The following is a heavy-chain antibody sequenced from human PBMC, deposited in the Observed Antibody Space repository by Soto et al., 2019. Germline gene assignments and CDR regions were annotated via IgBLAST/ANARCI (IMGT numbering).Heavy chain of an antibody. CDR2: VIPIFGTA. D-gene: IGHD3-3*01. J-gene: IGHJ6*02. CDR3: ARAVTIFGVVIGPYYGMDV. V-gene: IGHV1-69*13. Sequence: GASVKVSCKASGGTFSSYAISWVRQAPGQGLEWMGGVIPIFGTANYAQKFQGRVTITADESTSTAYMELSSLRSEDTAVYYCARAVTIFGVVIGPYYGMDVWGQGTTVTVS. CDR1: GGTFSSYA.